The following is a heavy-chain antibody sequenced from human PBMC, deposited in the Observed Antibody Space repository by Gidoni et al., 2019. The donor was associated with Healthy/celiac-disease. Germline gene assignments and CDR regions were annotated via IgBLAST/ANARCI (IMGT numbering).Heavy chain of an antibody. D-gene: IGHD5-18*01. Sequence: QVQLQESGPGLVKPSETLSLTCTVSGGSISSYYWSWIRQPPGKGLEWIGYIYYSGSTNYNPSLKSRVTISVDTSKNQFSLKLSSVTAADTAVYYCARHEPGYSYGWMARDYFDYWGQGTLVTVSS. CDR2: IYYSGST. CDR1: GGSISSYY. J-gene: IGHJ4*02. CDR3: ARHEPGYSYGWMARDYFDY. V-gene: IGHV4-59*08.